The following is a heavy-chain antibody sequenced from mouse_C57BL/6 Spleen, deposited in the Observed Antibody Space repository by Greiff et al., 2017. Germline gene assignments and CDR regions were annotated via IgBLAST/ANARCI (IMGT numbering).Heavy chain of an antibody. D-gene: IGHD6-5*01. Sequence: QVQLKESGAELVRPGASVTLSCKASGYTFTDYEMHWVKQTPVHGLEWIGAIDPETGGTAYNQKFKGKAILTADKSSSTAYMELRSLTSEDSAVYYCTRSLIPPRNYFDYWGQGTTLTVSS. V-gene: IGHV1-15*01. CDR3: TRSLIPPRNYFDY. CDR2: IDPETGGT. J-gene: IGHJ2*01. CDR1: GYTFTDYE.